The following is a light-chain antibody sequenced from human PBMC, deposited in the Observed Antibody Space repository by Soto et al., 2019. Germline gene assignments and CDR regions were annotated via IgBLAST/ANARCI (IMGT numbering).Light chain of an antibody. V-gene: IGKV3-20*01. CDR3: QQYGNSPFT. J-gene: IGKJ4*01. CDR1: QSVSSR. CDR2: GAS. Sequence: EIVMTQSPGTLSLSPGERATLSCRASQSVSSRLAWYQQKPGQAPRLLISGASSRATGIPDRFSGSGSGTDFTLTISRLEPEDFEVYYCQQYGNSPFTFGGGTKVDIK.